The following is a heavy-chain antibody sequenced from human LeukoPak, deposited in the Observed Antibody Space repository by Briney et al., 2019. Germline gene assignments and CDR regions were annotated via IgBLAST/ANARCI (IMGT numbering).Heavy chain of an antibody. Sequence: GGPLTLSCAASGFTFSDAWMSWVRQSPGKRLEWVGRIKSKPYGGTTDYAAPVKGRFSISRDDSKNTVYLQMNSLKTEDTAVYYCTTATSYWGQGSLVSDCS. CDR1: GFTFSDAW. CDR3: TTATSY. J-gene: IGHJ4*02. CDR2: IKSKPYGGTT. V-gene: IGHV3-15*01.